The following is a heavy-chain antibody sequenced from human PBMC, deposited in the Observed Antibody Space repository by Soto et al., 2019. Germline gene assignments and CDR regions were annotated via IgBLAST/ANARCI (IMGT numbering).Heavy chain of an antibody. CDR3: ARVWGGAFDF. D-gene: IGHD3-10*01. V-gene: IGHV4-59*01. CDR2: IYYSGST. Sequence: SETLSLTCTVSGGSISSYYWSWIRQPPGKGLEWVGYIYYSGSTKYNPSLKSRVTISVDTSKNRFSLRLSSVTAADTAVYYCARVWGGAFDFWGQGTMVTVS. J-gene: IGHJ3*01. CDR1: GGSISSYY.